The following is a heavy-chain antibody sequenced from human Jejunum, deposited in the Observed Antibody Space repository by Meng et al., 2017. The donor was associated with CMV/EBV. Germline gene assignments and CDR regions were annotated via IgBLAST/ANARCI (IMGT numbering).Heavy chain of an antibody. Sequence: GFTFSEYYMSWIRQAPGKGLEWVSYISSHGSSIYYADSVKGRFTVSRDNVKNSLFLEMNSLRPEDTAFYYCAKPLSPYDFWSGTDFWGQGTLVTVSS. CDR2: ISSHGSSI. V-gene: IGHV3-11*01. J-gene: IGHJ4*02. CDR3: AKPLSPYDFWSGTDF. CDR1: GFTFSEYY. D-gene: IGHD3-3*01.